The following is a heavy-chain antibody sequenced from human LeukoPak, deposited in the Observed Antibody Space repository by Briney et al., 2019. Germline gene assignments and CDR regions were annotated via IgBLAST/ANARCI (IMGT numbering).Heavy chain of an antibody. CDR3: AGVFGGAIDY. CDR1: GFTFSSYE. V-gene: IGHV3-48*03. J-gene: IGHJ4*02. Sequence: GGSLRLSCAASGFTFSSYEMNWVRQAPGKGLEWVSYISSSGSTIYYADSVKGRFTISRDNAKNSLYLQMNSLRAEDTAVYYCAGVFGGAIDYWGQGTLVTVSS. D-gene: IGHD3-16*01. CDR2: ISSSGSTI.